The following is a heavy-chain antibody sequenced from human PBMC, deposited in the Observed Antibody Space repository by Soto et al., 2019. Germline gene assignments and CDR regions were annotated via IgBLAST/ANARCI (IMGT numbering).Heavy chain of an antibody. Sequence: GGSLRLSCAASGFPFSDYYMSLIRQAPGKGLEWVSYISSSGSTIYYADSVKGRFTISRDNAKNSLYLQMNSLRAEDTAVYYCARDYCSGGSCYLSGAFDIWGQGTMVTVSS. CDR1: GFPFSDYY. D-gene: IGHD2-15*01. CDR2: ISSSGSTI. V-gene: IGHV3-11*01. J-gene: IGHJ3*02. CDR3: ARDYCSGGSCYLSGAFDI.